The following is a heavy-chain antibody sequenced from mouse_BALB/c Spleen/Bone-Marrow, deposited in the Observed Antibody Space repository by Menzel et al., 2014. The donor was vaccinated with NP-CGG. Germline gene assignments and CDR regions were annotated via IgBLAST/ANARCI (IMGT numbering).Heavy chain of an antibody. Sequence: DVKVVEFGGGLVQPGGSLRFSCTTSVFTFTHYYMSWVLQPPGKALERLAFIRNKAYGYTTEYSASVRGRFTISRDNSQSILYLQMNTLRAEDSATYYCARFPMDYWGQGTSVTVSS. CDR2: IRNKAYGYTT. CDR1: VFTFTHYY. V-gene: IGHV7-3*02. J-gene: IGHJ4*01. CDR3: ARFPMDY.